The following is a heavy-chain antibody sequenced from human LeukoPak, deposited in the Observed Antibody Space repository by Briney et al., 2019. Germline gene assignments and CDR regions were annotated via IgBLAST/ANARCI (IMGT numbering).Heavy chain of an antibody. CDR1: GFTFSTYA. D-gene: IGHD1-7*01. CDR3: AKDSVAGTTVY. Sequence: GGSLRLSCAASGFTFSTYAMNWVRQAPGKGLEWVSTITSGASTYYADSVKGRFTISRDNSKNTLYLQMSSLRAVDTAVYYCAKDSVAGTTVYWGQGTLVTVSS. J-gene: IGHJ4*02. V-gene: IGHV3-23*01. CDR2: ITSGAST.